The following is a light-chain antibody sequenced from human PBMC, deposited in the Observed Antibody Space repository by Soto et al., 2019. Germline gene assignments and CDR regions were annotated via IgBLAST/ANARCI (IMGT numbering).Light chain of an antibody. CDR1: QSVSSSSY. CDR3: QQYDSSPLT. CDR2: GAS. V-gene: IGKV3-20*01. Sequence: EIVLTQSPGTLSLSPVERATLSCRASQSVSSSSYLAWYQQQPGQAPRLLIYGASSRATGIPDRFSGSGSGTDFTLTISRLEPEDFAVYYCQQYDSSPLTFGPGTKVDIK. J-gene: IGKJ3*01.